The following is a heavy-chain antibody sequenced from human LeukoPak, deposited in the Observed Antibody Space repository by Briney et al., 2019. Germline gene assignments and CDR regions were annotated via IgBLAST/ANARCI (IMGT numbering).Heavy chain of an antibody. CDR1: GGSISSSSYY. J-gene: IGHJ4*02. V-gene: IGHV4-39*07. D-gene: IGHD2-21*01. Sequence: PSETLSLTCTVSGGSISSSSYYWGWIRQPPGKGLEWMGSIYYSGSTYYNPSLKSRVTISVDTSKNQFSLKLSSVTAADTAVYYCARGFAELWWPGGLFDYWGQGTLVTVSS. CDR3: ARGFAELWWPGGLFDY. CDR2: IYYSGST.